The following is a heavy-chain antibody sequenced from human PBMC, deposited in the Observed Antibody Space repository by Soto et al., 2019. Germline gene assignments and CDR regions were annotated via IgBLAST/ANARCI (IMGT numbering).Heavy chain of an antibody. CDR1: EFTFSKYG. Sequence: VRLSCAASEFTFSKYGIHWVRPAPGKGLEWVAVISCDGSIEDYADSVKGRFTISRDNAKNTVYLQMNSLRTEDTAVYYCARNMVRNPLYYAMDVWGQGTTVTVSS. J-gene: IGHJ6*02. CDR3: ARNMVRNPLYYAMDV. V-gene: IGHV3-30-3*01. CDR2: ISCDGSIE. D-gene: IGHD3-10*01.